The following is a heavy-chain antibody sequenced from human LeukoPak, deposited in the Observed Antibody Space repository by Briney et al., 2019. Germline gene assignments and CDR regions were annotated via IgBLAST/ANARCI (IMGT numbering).Heavy chain of an antibody. D-gene: IGHD3-10*01. J-gene: IGHJ5*02. CDR3: ARHGRGKVRGVMIDWFDP. CDR1: GYRFTTYW. Sequence: GESLKISCKGSGYRFTTYWIGWVRQLPGKGLEWMGIFFPGDSDSSYSPSFQGQVTISADKSFNTAYLQWSSLKASDTAMYYCARHGRGKVRGVMIDWFDPWGQGTLVTVSS. CDR2: FFPGDSDS. V-gene: IGHV5-51*01.